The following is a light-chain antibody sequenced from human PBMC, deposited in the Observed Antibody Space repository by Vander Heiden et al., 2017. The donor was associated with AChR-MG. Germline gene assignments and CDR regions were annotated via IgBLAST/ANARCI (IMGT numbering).Light chain of an antibody. CDR1: QSVSSN. CDR3: QQYNNWPGT. Sequence: EIVMTQSPATLSVSPGERATLSCRASQSVSSNLAWYQQKPGQAPRLLIYGASTRATGIPARFNGSGSGTEFTLTISSLQSEDFAVYYCQQYNNWPGTFGQGTKLEIK. CDR2: GAS. J-gene: IGKJ2*01. V-gene: IGKV3-15*01.